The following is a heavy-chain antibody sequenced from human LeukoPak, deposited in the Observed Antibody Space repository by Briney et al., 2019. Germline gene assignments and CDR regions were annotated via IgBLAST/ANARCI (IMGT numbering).Heavy chain of an antibody. Sequence: ASVKVSCKTSGYTFIDYYIHWVRQAPGQGLEWMGRINPNTGGTNYAQKFQGRVIMTRETSISTAYMDLSRLRSDDTAVYYCARAPGIVGKLAYWGQGTLVIVSS. CDR1: GYTFIDYY. CDR3: ARAPGIVGKLAY. J-gene: IGHJ4*02. CDR2: INPNTGGT. V-gene: IGHV1-2*06. D-gene: IGHD1-26*01.